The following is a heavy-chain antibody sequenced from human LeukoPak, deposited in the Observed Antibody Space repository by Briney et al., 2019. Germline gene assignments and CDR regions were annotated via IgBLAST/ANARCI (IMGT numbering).Heavy chain of an antibody. CDR3: ARGRYSDYDFVRLLRDDYMDV. CDR2: ISSSGSTV. V-gene: IGHV3-48*03. Sequence: PGGSLRLSCAASGFTFSSYEMNWVRQAPGKGLEWVSYISSSGSTVYYADSVKGRFTISRDNAQNSLDLQMNSLRAEDTAVYYCARGRYSDYDFVRLLRDDYMDVWGKGTTVTISS. CDR1: GFTFSSYE. D-gene: IGHD5-12*01. J-gene: IGHJ6*03.